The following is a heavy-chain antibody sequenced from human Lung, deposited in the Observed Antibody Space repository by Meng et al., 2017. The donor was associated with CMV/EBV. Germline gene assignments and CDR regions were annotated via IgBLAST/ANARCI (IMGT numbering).Heavy chain of an antibody. CDR3: ARGSPGEYYTNSRGYFYFDN. D-gene: IGHD3-22*01. CDR2: IYDNWST. CDR1: SGSVSSDSYY. J-gene: IGHJ4*02. Sequence: GSLRLXCTVSSGSVSSDSYYWSWIRQPPGKGLEWIAYIYDNWSTNYHPSLKSRVTISVDTSKNQFSLKLTSVTAADTAVYYCARGSPGEYYTNSRGYFYFDNXGEGXLVTVSS. V-gene: IGHV4-61*01.